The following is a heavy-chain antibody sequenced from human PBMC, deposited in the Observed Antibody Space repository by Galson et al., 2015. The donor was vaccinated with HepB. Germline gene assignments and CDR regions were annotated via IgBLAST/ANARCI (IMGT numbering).Heavy chain of an antibody. D-gene: IGHD4/OR15-4a*01. J-gene: IGHJ4*02. V-gene: IGHV3-23*01. Sequence: SLRLSCAVSGFSFSNSAMTWVRQAPGRGLEWISGISISGRNTYYADSVMGRFTISRDNSKNTVFLQMNSLRAEDTAVYYCAKEEVPNDYWGQGTLVTVSS. CDR2: ISISGRNT. CDR3: AKEEVPNDY. CDR1: GFSFSNSA.